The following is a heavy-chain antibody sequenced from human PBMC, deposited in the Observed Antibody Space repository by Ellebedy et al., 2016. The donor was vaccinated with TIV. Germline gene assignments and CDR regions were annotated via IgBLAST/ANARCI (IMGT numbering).Heavy chain of an antibody. CDR3: ARRGNGGRSFDY. V-gene: IGHV4-59*01. J-gene: IGHJ4*02. Sequence: MPGGSLRLSCTVSGGSINTYYWSWIRQPPGKGLEWIGCISYSGSTNYNPSLKTRLTISVDTSENHFSLNLSSVTAADTAVYYCARRGNGGRSFDYWGQGTLVTVSS. D-gene: IGHD2-15*01. CDR2: ISYSGST. CDR1: GGSINTYY.